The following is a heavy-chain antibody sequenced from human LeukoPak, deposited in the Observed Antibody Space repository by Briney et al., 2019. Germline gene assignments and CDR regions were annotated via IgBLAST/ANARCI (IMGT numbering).Heavy chain of an antibody. D-gene: IGHD2-2*01. CDR1: GYSTSSGYY. V-gene: IGHV4-38-2*01. CDR2: IYHSGST. CDR3: ATADSTSWVDY. J-gene: IGHJ4*02. Sequence: SETLSLTCAVSGYSTSSGYYWGWIRQPPGKGLEWIGSIYHSGSTYYNPSLKSRVTISVDTSKNQFSLKLSSVTAADTAVYYCATADSTSWVDYWGQGTLVTVSS.